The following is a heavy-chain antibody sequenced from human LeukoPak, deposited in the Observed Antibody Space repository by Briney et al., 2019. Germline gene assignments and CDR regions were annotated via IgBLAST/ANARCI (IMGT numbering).Heavy chain of an antibody. D-gene: IGHD6-6*01. J-gene: IGHJ3*02. V-gene: IGHV3-23*01. Sequence: PGGSLRLSCAASGFTFSSYAMSWVRQAPGKGLEWVSAISGSGGSTYYADSVKGRFTISRDNSKNTLYLQMNSLRAEDTAVYYCAKDKGRITIAATKDAFDIWGQGTMVTVSS. CDR1: GFTFSSYA. CDR2: ISGSGGST. CDR3: AKDKGRITIAATKDAFDI.